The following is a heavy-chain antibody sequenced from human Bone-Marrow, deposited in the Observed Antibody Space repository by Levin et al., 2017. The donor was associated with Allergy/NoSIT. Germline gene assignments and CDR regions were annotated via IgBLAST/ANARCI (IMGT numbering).Heavy chain of an antibody. CDR2: SSYDGSDE. J-gene: IGHJ4*02. Sequence: PGGSLRLSCVGSGFTFENHGIHWVRQAPGKGLEWVSVSSYDGSDEYYGESVRGRIPMSRDNSKNTVYLQIDTVRPDDTALYYCAKTGGNHRHEFDSWGQGILVTVSS. CDR3: AKTGGNHRHEFDS. V-gene: IGHV3-30*18. CDR1: GFTFENHG. D-gene: IGHD1-1*01.